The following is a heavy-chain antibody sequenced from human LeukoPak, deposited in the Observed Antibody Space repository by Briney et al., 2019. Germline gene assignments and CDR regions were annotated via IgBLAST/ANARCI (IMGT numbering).Heavy chain of an antibody. CDR1: GYTFTGYY. CDR2: INPNSGGT. CDR3: ARSIVVVPAAIPYNWFDP. Sequence: GASVKVSCKASGYTFTGYYMHWVRQAPGQGLEWMGWINPNSGGTNYAQKFQGRVTMTRDTSISTAYMELSRLRSDDTAVYYCARSIVVVPAAIPYNWFDPWGQGTLVTVSS. V-gene: IGHV1-2*02. D-gene: IGHD2-2*01. J-gene: IGHJ5*02.